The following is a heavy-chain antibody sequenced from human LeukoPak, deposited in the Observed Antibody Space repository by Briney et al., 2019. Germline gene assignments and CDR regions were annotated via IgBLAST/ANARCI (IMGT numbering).Heavy chain of an antibody. J-gene: IGHJ4*02. Sequence: KPSETLSLTCAVYGGSFSGYYWSWIRQPPGKGLEWIGEINHSGSINYNPSLKSRVTISVDTSKNQFSLKLSSVTAADTAVYYCARMYYDYVWGSYRSLDYWGQGTLVTVSS. V-gene: IGHV4-34*01. D-gene: IGHD3-16*02. CDR2: INHSGSI. CDR3: ARMYYDYVWGSYRSLDY. CDR1: GGSFSGYY.